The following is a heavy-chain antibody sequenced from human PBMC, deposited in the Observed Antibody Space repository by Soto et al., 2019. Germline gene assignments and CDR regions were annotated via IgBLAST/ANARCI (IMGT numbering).Heavy chain of an antibody. CDR2: IIPIFGTA. CDR1: GGTFSSYA. V-gene: IGHV1-69*13. CDR3: ARWSWITPQHDV. J-gene: IGHJ4*02. Sequence: ASVKVSWKASGGTFSSYAISWVRQAPGQGLEWMGGIIPIFGTANYAQKFQGRVTITADESTSTAYMELSSLRSEDTAVYYCARWSWITPQHDVWGQGALVTVSS. D-gene: IGHD5-12*01.